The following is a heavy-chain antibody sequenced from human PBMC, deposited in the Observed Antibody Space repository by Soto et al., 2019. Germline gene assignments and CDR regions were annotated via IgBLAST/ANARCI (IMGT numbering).Heavy chain of an antibody. CDR2: INSDGSVS. CDR1: GFTFSNYW. V-gene: IGHV3-74*02. D-gene: IGHD2-15*01. CDR3: ARGDCVGGTFYSLAGSFYYYMDV. J-gene: IGHJ6*03. Sequence: EVQLVESGGGLVQPGGSLRLSCAASGFTFSNYWMYWVRQAPGKGLEWVSRINSDGSVSSHADSVRGRLTSSRDNVKNTLYLHMDSLRAEDTAVYFRARGDCVGGTFYSLAGSFYYYMDVWGKGTTVTVFS.